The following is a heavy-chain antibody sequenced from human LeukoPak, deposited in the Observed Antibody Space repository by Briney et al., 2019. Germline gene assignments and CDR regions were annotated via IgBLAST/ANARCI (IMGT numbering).Heavy chain of an antibody. J-gene: IGHJ5*02. D-gene: IGHD6-13*01. CDR2: ISSNGGNT. V-gene: IGHV3-64*01. Sequence: GGSLRLSCVASGFTFSTYTMHWVRQAPGRRLEYVSAISSNGGNTYYANSVKGRFTISRDNSKNTLYLQMNSLRAEDTAVYYCATHGYSSSWYQNNWFDPWGQGTLVTVSS. CDR3: ATHGYSSSWYQNNWFDP. CDR1: GFTFSTYT.